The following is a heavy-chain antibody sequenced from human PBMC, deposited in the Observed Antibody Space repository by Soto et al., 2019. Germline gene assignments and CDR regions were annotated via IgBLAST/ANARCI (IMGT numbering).Heavy chain of an antibody. J-gene: IGHJ6*03. D-gene: IGHD4-4*01. CDR3: ARDSFYSYYYYYMDV. V-gene: IGHV3-33*08. CDR1: GFTFSSYA. Sequence: GGSLRLSCAASGFTFSSYAMSWVRQAPGKGLEWVAVISNNGSNKYYADSVKGRFTISRDNSKNTLYLQMNSLRAEDTAVYYCARDSFYSYYYYYMDVWGKGTTVTVSS. CDR2: ISNNGSNK.